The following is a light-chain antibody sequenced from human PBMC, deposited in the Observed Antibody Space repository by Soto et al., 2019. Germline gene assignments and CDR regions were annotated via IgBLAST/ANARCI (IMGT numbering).Light chain of an antibody. CDR3: QQYGTSRTWT. CDR2: GAS. CDR1: QSVSSSY. V-gene: IGKV3-20*01. Sequence: EIVLTHSPGTLSLSPWERATLSSSASQSVSSSYLAWYQQKPGQAPRLLIYGASSRATGIPDRFSGSGSGTDFTLTITRLEPEDFAVYYCQQYGTSRTWTFGQGTKVDIK. J-gene: IGKJ1*01.